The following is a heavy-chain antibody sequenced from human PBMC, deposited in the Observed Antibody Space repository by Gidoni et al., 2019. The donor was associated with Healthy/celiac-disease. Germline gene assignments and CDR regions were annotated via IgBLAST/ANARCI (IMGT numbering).Heavy chain of an antibody. Sequence: STYYNPSLKSRVTISVDTSKNQFSLKLSSVTAADTAVYYCARDRFYYDSREALANAFDIWGQGTMVTVSS. CDR2: ST. V-gene: IGHV4-31*02. CDR3: ARDRFYYDSREALANAFDI. D-gene: IGHD3-22*01. J-gene: IGHJ3*02.